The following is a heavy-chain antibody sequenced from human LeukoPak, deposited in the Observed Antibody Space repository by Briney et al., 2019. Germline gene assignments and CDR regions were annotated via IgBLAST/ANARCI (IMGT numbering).Heavy chain of an antibody. D-gene: IGHD6-19*01. CDR1: GYTFTGYY. V-gene: IGHV1-2*02. Sequence: ASVKVSRKASGYTFTGYYMHWVRQAPGQGLEWMGWINPNSGGTNYAQKFQGRVTMTRDTSISTAYMELSRLRSEDTAVYYCATRGDVYSSGWIYAFDIWGQGTMVTVSS. CDR2: INPNSGGT. J-gene: IGHJ3*02. CDR3: ATRGDVYSSGWIYAFDI.